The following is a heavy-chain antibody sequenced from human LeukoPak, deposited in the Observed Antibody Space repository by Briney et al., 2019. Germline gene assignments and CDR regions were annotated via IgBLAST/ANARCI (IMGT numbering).Heavy chain of an antibody. D-gene: IGHD6-13*01. Sequence: GGSLRLSCAASGFTFSSYWMHWVRQAPGKGLVWVSRINSDGSSTSYADSVKGRFTISRDNAKNTLYLQMNSLRAEVTAAYYCASSYSSSWYWFDPWGQGTLVTVSS. CDR3: ASSYSSSWYWFDP. V-gene: IGHV3-74*01. CDR2: INSDGSST. CDR1: GFTFSSYW. J-gene: IGHJ5*02.